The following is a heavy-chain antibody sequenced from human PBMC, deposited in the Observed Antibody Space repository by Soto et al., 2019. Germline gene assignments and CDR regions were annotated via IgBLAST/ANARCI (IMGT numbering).Heavy chain of an antibody. Sequence: QLQLQESGPGLVKPSETLSLTCTVSGGSISRSSYYWGWIRQPPGKGLEWIGGIYYSVSTYYNPSLKIRVNIAADTSKNQFYRKLSSVTAADTAVVYCSSVPDYMTSVKVGATDYYDGVDVWGQGTTVTVSS. J-gene: IGHJ6*02. V-gene: IGHV4-39*01. CDR1: GGSISRSSYY. D-gene: IGHD1-26*01. CDR2: IYYSVST. CDR3: SSVPDYMTSVKVGATDYYDGVDV.